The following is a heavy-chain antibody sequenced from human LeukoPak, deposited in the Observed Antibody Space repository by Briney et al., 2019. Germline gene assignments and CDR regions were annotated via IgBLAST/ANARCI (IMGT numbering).Heavy chain of an antibody. V-gene: IGHV4-34*01. J-gene: IGHJ4*02. CDR1: GFTFSSYA. Sequence: PGGSLRLSCAASGFTFSSYAMSWVRQAPGKGLEWIGEINHSGSTNYNPSLKSRVTISVDTSKNQFSLKLSSVTAADTAVYYCARGSTVAVGSNFDYWGQGTLVTVSS. D-gene: IGHD6-19*01. CDR2: INHSGST. CDR3: ARGSTVAVGSNFDY.